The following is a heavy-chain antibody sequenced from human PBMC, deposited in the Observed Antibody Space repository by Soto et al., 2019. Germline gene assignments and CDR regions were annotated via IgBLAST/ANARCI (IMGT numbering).Heavy chain of an antibody. D-gene: IGHD6-13*01. J-gene: IGHJ4*02. CDR1: GGSISSGGYY. CDR3: ARAAMGGSSWPFDY. CDR2: IYHSGST. Sequence: SETLSLTCTVSGGSISSGGYYWSWIRQHPGKGLEWIGYIYHSGSTNYNPSLKSRVTISVDKSKNQFSLKLNSVTAADTAVYHCARAAMGGSSWPFDYWGQGTLVTVSS. V-gene: IGHV4-31*03.